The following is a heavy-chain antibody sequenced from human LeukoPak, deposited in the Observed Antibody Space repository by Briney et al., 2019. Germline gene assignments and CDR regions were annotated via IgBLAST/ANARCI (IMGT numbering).Heavy chain of an antibody. CDR2: IKQDGSEK. CDR1: GFTFSTYW. V-gene: IGHV3-7*01. CDR3: ARGPPYCSSTSCLLYYFDN. D-gene: IGHD2-2*01. Sequence: GGSLRLSCAASGFTFSTYWMSWVRQAPGKGLEWVANIKQDGSEKYYVDSVKGRFTISRDNFKNTLSLQMNSLRPEDTAVYYCARGPPYCSSTSCLLYYFDNWGQGALVTVSS. J-gene: IGHJ4*02.